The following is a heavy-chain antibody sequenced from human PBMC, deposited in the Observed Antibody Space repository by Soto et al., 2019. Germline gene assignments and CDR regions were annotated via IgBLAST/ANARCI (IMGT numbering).Heavy chain of an antibody. D-gene: IGHD6-6*01. V-gene: IGHV3-53*01. CDR2: IYSGGST. CDR1: GFTVSSNY. CDR3: ARELRSSSADY. J-gene: IGHJ4*02. Sequence: SCAASGFTVSSNYMSWVRQAPGKRLEWVSVIYSGGSTYYADSVKGRFTIPRDNSKNTLYLQMNSLRAEDTAVYYCARELRSSSADYWGQGTLVTVSS.